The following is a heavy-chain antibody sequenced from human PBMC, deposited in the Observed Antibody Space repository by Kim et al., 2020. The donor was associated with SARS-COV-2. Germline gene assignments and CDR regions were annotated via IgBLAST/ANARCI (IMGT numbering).Heavy chain of an antibody. Sequence: NYTQRFQGRVTMTRDTYTRTVYMELSSLRSEDTGVYYCVRAPHGQPFAHWGQGTLVTVSS. V-gene: IGHV1-46*01. CDR3: VRAPHGQPFAH. J-gene: IGHJ4*02.